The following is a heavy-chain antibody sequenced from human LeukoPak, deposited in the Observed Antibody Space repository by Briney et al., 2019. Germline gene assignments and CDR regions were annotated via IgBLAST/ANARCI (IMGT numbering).Heavy chain of an antibody. CDR3: ARDRGADRFDY. V-gene: IGHV1-69*05. D-gene: IGHD3-10*01. Sequence: SVKVSCKASGGTFSSYAISWVRQAPGQGLEWMGGIIPIFGTANYAQKFQGRVTITTDESTSTAYMELSSLRAEDSGIYYCARDRGADRFDYWGQGTQVTVSS. CDR2: IIPIFGTA. CDR1: GGTFSSYA. J-gene: IGHJ4*02.